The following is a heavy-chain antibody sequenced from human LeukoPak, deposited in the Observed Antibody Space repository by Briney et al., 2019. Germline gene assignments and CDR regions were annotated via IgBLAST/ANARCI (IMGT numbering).Heavy chain of an antibody. D-gene: IGHD3-22*01. Sequence: SETLSLTCTVSGGSISSYYWSWIRQPPGKGLEWIGYIYYSGSTNYNPSLKSRVTISVDTSKNQFSLKLSSVTAADTAVYYCARGGIYYYDSSRYWLTSDYWGQGTLVTVSS. V-gene: IGHV4-59*01. CDR1: GGSISSYY. J-gene: IGHJ4*02. CDR3: ARGGIYYYDSSRYWLTSDY. CDR2: IYYSGST.